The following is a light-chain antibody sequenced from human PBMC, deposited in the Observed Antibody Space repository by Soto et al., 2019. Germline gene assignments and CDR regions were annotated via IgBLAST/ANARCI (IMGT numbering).Light chain of an antibody. V-gene: IGKV3-20*01. CDR2: GAS. CDR3: QQYDNSPIT. Sequence: EIVLTHSPGILSLSPGERASLSCGASQSISSSFLAWYQQKPGQAPRLLIYGASSRATGIPDRFSGTGSETDFTLTISRLEPEDFAVYYCQQYDNSPITFGQGTRLEIK. CDR1: QSISSSF. J-gene: IGKJ5*01.